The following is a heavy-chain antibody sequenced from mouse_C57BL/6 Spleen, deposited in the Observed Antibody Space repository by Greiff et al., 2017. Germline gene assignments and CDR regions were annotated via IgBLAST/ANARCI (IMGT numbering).Heavy chain of an antibody. V-gene: IGHV5-16*01. D-gene: IGHD2-13*01. Sequence: EVKLMESEGGLVQPGSSMKLSCTASGFTFSDYYMAWVRQVPEKGLEWVANINYDGSSTYYLDSLKSRFIISRDNAKNILYLQMSSLKSEDTATYYCARGGDYASFFDYWGQGTTLTVSS. CDR1: GFTFSDYY. J-gene: IGHJ2*01. CDR3: ARGGDYASFFDY. CDR2: INYDGSST.